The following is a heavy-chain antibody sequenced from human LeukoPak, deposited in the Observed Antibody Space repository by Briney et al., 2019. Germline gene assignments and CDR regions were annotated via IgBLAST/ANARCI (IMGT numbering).Heavy chain of an antibody. CDR2: TYYRSKWYN. D-gene: IGHD6-13*01. Sequence: SQTLSLTCAISGDSVSSNSAAWNWIRQSPSRGLEWLGRTYYRSKWYNDYAVSVKSRITIKPDTSKNQFSLKLRSVTAADTAVYYCARISSSNWYNERGAFDVWGQGTMVTVSS. CDR3: ARISSSNWYNERGAFDV. J-gene: IGHJ3*01. V-gene: IGHV6-1*01. CDR1: GDSVSSNSAA.